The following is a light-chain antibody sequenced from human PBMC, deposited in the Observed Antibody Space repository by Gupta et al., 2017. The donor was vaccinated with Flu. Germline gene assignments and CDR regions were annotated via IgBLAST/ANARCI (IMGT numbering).Light chain of an antibody. J-gene: IGLJ3*02. Sequence: TICCSGTTSNVGSKAVNWYRQDPGTAPKLLIYSTNQRPSGVPARVSGSKSGTAASLAISGLQSGDEADDYCAAWDDGLTGRIGVFGGGTAVTVL. CDR3: AAWDDGLTGRIGV. CDR2: STN. V-gene: IGLV1-44*01. CDR1: TSNVGSKA.